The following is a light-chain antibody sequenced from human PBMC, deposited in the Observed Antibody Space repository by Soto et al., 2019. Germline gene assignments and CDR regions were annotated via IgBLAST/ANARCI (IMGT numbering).Light chain of an antibody. Sequence: EIVLTQSPGTLSLSAGERATLSCRASQSVSSSNLAWYQQKPGQAPRLLIFDASRRATGAPDRFSGSGSGTDFTLPISRLEPDDFAVYYCQQYGSSPPVTFGGGTKVEIK. V-gene: IGKV3-20*01. J-gene: IGKJ4*01. CDR3: QQYGSSPPVT. CDR1: QSVSSSN. CDR2: DAS.